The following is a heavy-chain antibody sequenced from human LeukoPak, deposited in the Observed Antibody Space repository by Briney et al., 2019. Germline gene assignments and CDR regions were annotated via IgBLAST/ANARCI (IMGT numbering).Heavy chain of an antibody. J-gene: IGHJ5*02. CDR1: GGSISSSTYY. CDR3: ARQQSGVFGVVRNWFDP. CDR2: FYYSGNT. D-gene: IGHD3-3*01. V-gene: IGHV4-39*01. Sequence: SETLSLTCTVSGGSISSSTYYWGWIRQPPGKELEWIGSFYYSGNTYYNPSLKSRVTISVDTSKNQFSLKLSSVTAADTAVYYCARQQSGVFGVVRNWFDPRGQGTLVTVSS.